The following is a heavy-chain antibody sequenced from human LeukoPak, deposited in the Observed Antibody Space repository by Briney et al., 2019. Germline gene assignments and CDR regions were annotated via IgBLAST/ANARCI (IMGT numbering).Heavy chain of an antibody. CDR1: GFTFSSHG. J-gene: IGHJ4*02. CDR2: ISSSPIST. Sequence: GGTLRLSCVASGFTFSSHGMNWVRQAPGKGLEWVSGISSSPISTYYADSVKGRFTISRDNSKNTLYLQMNSLRAEDTAVYYCAKGWGKFDYWGQGTLVTVSS. V-gene: IGHV3-23*01. CDR3: AKGWGKFDY. D-gene: IGHD3-16*01.